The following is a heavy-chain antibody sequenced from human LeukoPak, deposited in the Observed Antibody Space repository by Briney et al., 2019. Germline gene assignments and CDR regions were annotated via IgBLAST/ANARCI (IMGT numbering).Heavy chain of an antibody. V-gene: IGHV3-30*04. J-gene: IGHJ4*02. CDR1: GFTFSSYA. CDR3: AKDLRWLQLSRQGFDY. D-gene: IGHD5-24*01. CDR2: ISYDGSNK. Sequence: GRSLRLSCTASGFTFSSYAMHWVRQAPGKGLEWVAVISYDGSNKYYADSVKGRFTISRDNSKNTLYLQMNSLRAEDTAVYYCAKDLRWLQLSRQGFDYWGQGTLVTVSS.